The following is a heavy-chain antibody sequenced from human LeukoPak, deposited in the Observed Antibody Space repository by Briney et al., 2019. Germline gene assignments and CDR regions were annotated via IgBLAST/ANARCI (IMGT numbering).Heavy chain of an antibody. CDR3: ARDKSYDPWGEDYYYYYMDV. J-gene: IGHJ6*03. V-gene: IGHV1-46*01. CDR2: INPSGGTT. CDR1: GYTFTSYY. D-gene: IGHD5-18*01. Sequence: ASVKVSCKASGYTFTSYYMHWVRQAPGQGLEWMGIINPSGGTTNYAQKFQGRVTMTRDMSTSTVYMQLSSLRSEDTAVYYCARDKSYDPWGEDYYYYYMDVWGKGTTVTVSS.